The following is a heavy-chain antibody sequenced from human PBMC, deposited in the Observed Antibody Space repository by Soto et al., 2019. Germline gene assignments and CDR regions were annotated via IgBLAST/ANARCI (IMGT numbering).Heavy chain of an antibody. J-gene: IGHJ4*02. CDR3: AKDSSPHGDCSGGSCYLFDY. V-gene: IGHV3-23*01. Sequence: GGSLRLSCAASGFTFSSYAMSWVRQAPGKGLEWVSAISGSGGSTYYADSVKGRFTISRDNSKNTLYLQMNSLRAEDTAVCYCAKDSSPHGDCSGGSCYLFDYWGQGTLVTVSS. CDR1: GFTFSSYA. CDR2: ISGSGGST. D-gene: IGHD2-15*01.